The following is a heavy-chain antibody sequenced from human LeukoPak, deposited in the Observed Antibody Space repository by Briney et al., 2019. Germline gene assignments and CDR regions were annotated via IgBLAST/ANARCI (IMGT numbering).Heavy chain of an antibody. CDR2: ISYDGSNK. CDR1: GFTFSSYG. D-gene: IGHD3-10*01. CDR3: AKELSDRFDY. J-gene: IGHJ4*02. Sequence: GGSLRLSCAASGFTFSSYGMHWVRQAPGKGLEWVAVISYDGSNKYYADSVKGRFTISRDNSKNTLYLQMNSLRAEDTAVYYCAKELSDRFDYWGQGTLVTVSS. V-gene: IGHV3-30*18.